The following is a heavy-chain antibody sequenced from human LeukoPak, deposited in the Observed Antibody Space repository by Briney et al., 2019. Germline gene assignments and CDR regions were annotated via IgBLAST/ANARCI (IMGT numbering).Heavy chain of an antibody. CDR1: GFTFSSYT. Sequence: GGSLRLSCAASGFTFSSYTMSWVRQAPGKGLEWVSSIAGSSGYISYADSVKGRFTISRDNAKKSLYLQMTSLTAEDTAVYYCARDRGAYCGGDCYLGFDYWGRGTLVTVSS. J-gene: IGHJ4*01. CDR3: ARDRGAYCGGDCYLGFDY. D-gene: IGHD2-21*02. V-gene: IGHV3-21*01. CDR2: IAGSSGYI.